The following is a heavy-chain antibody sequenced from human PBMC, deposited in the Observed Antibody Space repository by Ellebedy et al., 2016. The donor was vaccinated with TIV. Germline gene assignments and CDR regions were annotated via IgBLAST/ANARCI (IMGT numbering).Heavy chain of an antibody. Sequence: SETLSLXXTVSGVSISTYYWTWIRQPPGKGLEWIGYIYDSGSTNYNPSLKSRVTILEDTSKNQFSLKLSSVTAADTAVYFCARDYDSRGFLGYWGQGTLVTVSS. J-gene: IGHJ4*02. CDR1: GVSISTYY. CDR2: IYDSGST. CDR3: ARDYDSRGFLGY. V-gene: IGHV4-59*01. D-gene: IGHD3-22*01.